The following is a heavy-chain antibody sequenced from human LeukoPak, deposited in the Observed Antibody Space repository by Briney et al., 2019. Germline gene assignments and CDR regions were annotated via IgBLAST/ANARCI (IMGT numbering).Heavy chain of an antibody. CDR2: IYTSGST. CDR3: ARGAYYYDSSGPGGWFDP. Sequence: SETLSLTCTVSVGSISSYYWSWIRQPAGKGLEWIGRIYTSGSTNYNPSLKSRVTMSVDTSKNQFSLKLSSVTAADTAVYYCARGAYYYDSSGPGGWFDPWGQGTLVTVSS. D-gene: IGHD3-22*01. CDR1: VGSISSYY. V-gene: IGHV4-4*07. J-gene: IGHJ5*02.